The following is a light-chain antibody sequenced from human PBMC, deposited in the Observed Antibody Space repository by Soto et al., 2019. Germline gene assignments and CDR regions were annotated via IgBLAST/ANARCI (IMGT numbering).Light chain of an antibody. Sequence: QSALTQPASVSGSPGQSITISCTGTSSDVGGYNYVFWYQQHPGKAPKLMIYEVSNRPSGVSNRFSGSKSGNTASLTISGLQAEDEADYYCSSYTTSSTHWVFGGGTKRTVL. J-gene: IGLJ3*02. CDR1: SSDVGGYNY. V-gene: IGLV2-14*01. CDR2: EVS. CDR3: SSYTTSSTHWV.